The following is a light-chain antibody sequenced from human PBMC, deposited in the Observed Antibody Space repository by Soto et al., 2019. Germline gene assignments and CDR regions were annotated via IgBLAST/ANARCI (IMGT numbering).Light chain of an antibody. CDR3: QQRTWGVT. CDR1: QSVSRY. CDR2: DAS. J-gene: IGKJ5*01. Sequence: EIVLTQSPATLPLSPGEGATLSCRASQSVSRYLAWYQQKPGQAPRLLIYDASNRATGIPARFSGSGSGTAFTLTISSLEPEDFAVYYCQQRTWGVTFGQGTRLEIK. V-gene: IGKV3-11*01.